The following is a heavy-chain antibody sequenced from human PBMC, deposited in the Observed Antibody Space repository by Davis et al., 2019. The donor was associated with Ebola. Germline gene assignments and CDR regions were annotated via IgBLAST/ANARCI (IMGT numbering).Heavy chain of an antibody. CDR1: GYTFTNYD. CDR2: INAGNGNT. D-gene: IGHD2-2*01. Sequence: AASVKVSCKASGYTFTNYDIHWVRQAPGQRLEWMGWINAGNGNTKYSQKFQGRVTITRDTSASTAYMELSSLRSEDTAVYYCARDAFSSDALDMWGRGTIVTVSS. J-gene: IGHJ3*02. V-gene: IGHV1-3*01. CDR3: ARDAFSSDALDM.